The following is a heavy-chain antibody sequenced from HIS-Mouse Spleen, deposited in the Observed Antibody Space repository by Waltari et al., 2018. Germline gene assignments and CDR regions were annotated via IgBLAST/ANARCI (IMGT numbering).Heavy chain of an antibody. D-gene: IGHD6-13*01. CDR2: IYYRGST. CDR1: GGSISSSSYY. Sequence: QLQLQESGPGLVKPSETLSLTCTVSGGSISSSSYYWGWIRQPPGEGLGWIGGIYYRGSTYYNPSLKSRVTISVDTSKNQFSLKLSSVTAADTAVYYCAREIPYSSSWYDWYFDLWGRGTLVTVSS. J-gene: IGHJ2*01. V-gene: IGHV4-39*07. CDR3: AREIPYSSSWYDWYFDL.